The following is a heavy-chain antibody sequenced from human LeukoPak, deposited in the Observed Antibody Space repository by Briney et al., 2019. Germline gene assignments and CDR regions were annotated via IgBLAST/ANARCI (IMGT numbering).Heavy chain of an antibody. CDR1: GGSISSGGYY. D-gene: IGHD3-22*01. CDR2: IYYSGST. CDR3: ARGTAHYYDSSGYYYFWSWFDP. J-gene: IGHJ5*02. Sequence: PSQTLSLTCTVSGGSISSGGYYWSWIRQHPGKGLEWIGYIYYSGSTYYNPSLKSRVTISVDTSKNQFSLKLSSVTAADTAVYYCARGTAHYYDSSGYYYFWSWFDPWGQGTLVTVSS. V-gene: IGHV4-31*03.